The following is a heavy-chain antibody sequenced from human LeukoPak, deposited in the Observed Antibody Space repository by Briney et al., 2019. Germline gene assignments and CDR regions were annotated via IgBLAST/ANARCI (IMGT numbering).Heavy chain of an antibody. Sequence: ASXKVSCKASGYTFTSYYMHWVRQAPGEGGEWRGIINPSGGSTRDAQKFQGRVTITRETCTRKVYMELSSLRSEDTAVYYCARDKQQLVRGNWFDPWGQGTLVTVSS. CDR3: ARDKQQLVRGNWFDP. V-gene: IGHV1-46*01. CDR1: GYTFTSYY. CDR2: INPSGGST. J-gene: IGHJ5*02. D-gene: IGHD6-13*01.